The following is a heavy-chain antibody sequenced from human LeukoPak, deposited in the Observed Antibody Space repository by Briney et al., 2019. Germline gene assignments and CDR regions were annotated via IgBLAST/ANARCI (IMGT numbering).Heavy chain of an antibody. CDR1: GFTVSSNY. V-gene: IGHV4-4*01. D-gene: IGHD2-15*01. CDR2: IYHSGTT. Sequence: GSLRLSCAASGFTVSSNYMSWVRQPPGKGLEWIGEIYHSGTTNYNPSLKSRVTISIDKSENQLSLKLSSVTAADTAVYFCARDPYCTGGSCYHRFDYWGQGTLVTVPS. J-gene: IGHJ4*02. CDR3: ARDPYCTGGSCYHRFDY.